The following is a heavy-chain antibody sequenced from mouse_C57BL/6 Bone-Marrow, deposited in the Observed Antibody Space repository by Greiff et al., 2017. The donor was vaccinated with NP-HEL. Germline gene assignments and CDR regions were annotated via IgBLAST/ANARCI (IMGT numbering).Heavy chain of an antibody. J-gene: IGHJ2*01. CDR2: IDPENGDT. D-gene: IGHD2-2*01. CDR1: GFNIKDDY. V-gene: IGHV14-4*01. Sequence: VHVKQSGAELVRPGASVKLSCTASGFNIKDDYMHWVKQRPEQGLEWIGWIDPENGDTEYASKFQGKATITADTSSNTAYLQLSSLTSEDTAVYYCTRGRIYYGYGGHYFDYWGQGTTLTVSS. CDR3: TRGRIYYGYGGHYFDY.